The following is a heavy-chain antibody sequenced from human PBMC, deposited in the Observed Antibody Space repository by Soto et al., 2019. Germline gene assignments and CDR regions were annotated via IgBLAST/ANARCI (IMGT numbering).Heavy chain of an antibody. CDR3: ATVHGTSRSFDY. V-gene: IGHV3-23*01. CDR2: TGLNGRTT. D-gene: IGHD6-13*01. Sequence: EVQILESGGGLVQPGGSLRLSCAASGFTFSMSAMSWVRQAPGKGLEWVSTTGLNGRTTYYADSVKGRFTVSRDNSKNTLDLQMNSLRAEHTAVYYCATVHGTSRSFDYWGQGTLVTVSS. CDR1: GFTFSMSA. J-gene: IGHJ4*02.